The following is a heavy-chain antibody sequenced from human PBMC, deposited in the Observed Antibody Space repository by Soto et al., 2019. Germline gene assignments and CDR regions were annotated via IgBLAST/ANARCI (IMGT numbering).Heavy chain of an antibody. J-gene: IGHJ6*02. D-gene: IGHD6-6*01. CDR2: ISSSSSTI. CDR1: GFTFSSYS. V-gene: IGHV3-21*04. Sequence: EVQLVESGGGLVKPGGSLRLSCAASGFTFSSYSMNWVRQAPGKGLEWVSSISSSSSTIYYADSVKGRFTISRDNAKNSLYLQMNSLRAEDTAVYYCARGYGSSSPYYYGMDVWGQGTTVTVSS. CDR3: ARGYGSSSPYYYGMDV.